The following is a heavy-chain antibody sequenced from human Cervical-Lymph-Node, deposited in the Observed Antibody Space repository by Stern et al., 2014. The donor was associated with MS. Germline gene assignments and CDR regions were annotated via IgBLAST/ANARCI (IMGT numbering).Heavy chain of an antibody. CDR2: ISNSGDGT. Sequence: FTFSSHGMSWVRQAPGKGLEWISTISNSGDGTYYGDSVTGRFTISRDNSKNTVFLQMNSLRVEDTALYYCAKASRTSMFDYWGQGTLVTVSS. D-gene: IGHD2/OR15-2a*01. J-gene: IGHJ4*02. CDR3: AKASRTSMFDY. CDR1: FTFSSHG. V-gene: IGHV3-23*01.